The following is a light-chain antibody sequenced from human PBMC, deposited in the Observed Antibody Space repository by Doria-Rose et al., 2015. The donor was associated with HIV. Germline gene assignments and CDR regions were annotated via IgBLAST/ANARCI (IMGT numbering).Light chain of an antibody. CDR2: ENN. Sequence: QSVLTQPPSVSAAPGQKVTISCSRSSSNIGNNYISWYQNLPETAPKLLIYENNKRPSGIPDRFSGSKSGTSATLGIAGLQTGDEADYYCGTWDSSLSAVAFGGGTTLTVL. V-gene: IGLV1-51*02. J-gene: IGLJ2*01. CDR3: GTWDSSLSAVA. CDR1: SSNIGNNY.